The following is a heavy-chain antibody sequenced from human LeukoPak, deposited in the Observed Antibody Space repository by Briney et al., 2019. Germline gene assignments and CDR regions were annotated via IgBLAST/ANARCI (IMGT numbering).Heavy chain of an antibody. D-gene: IGHD3-10*01. CDR2: ISGSGGST. V-gene: IGHV3-23*01. CDR1: GFTFSSYA. J-gene: IGHJ4*02. CDR3: AKVPFGITMVRGVISFFDY. Sequence: GGSLRPSCAASGFTFSSYAMSWVRQAPGKGLEWVSAISGSGGSTYYADSVKGRFTISRDNSKNTLYLQMNSLRAEDTAVYYCAKVPFGITMVRGVISFFDYWGQGTLVTVSS.